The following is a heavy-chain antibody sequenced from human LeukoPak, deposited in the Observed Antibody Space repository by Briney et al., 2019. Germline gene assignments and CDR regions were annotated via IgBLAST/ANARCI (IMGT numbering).Heavy chain of an antibody. V-gene: IGHV3-30*02. CDR3: ARDYDFWVGYYSPPRGYFGY. CDR2: IRYDGSNK. J-gene: IGHJ4*02. Sequence: GGSLRLSCAASGFTFSGSGMHWVRQAPGKGLEWVTFIRYDGSNKYYTDSVKGRFTISRDNSKNTLYPQMDSLRAEDTAVYYCARDYDFWVGYYSPPRGYFGYWGQGTLVTVSS. CDR1: GFTFSGSG. D-gene: IGHD3-3*01.